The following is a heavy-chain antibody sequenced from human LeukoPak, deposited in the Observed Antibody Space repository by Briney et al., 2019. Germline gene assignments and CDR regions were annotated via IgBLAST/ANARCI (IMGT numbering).Heavy chain of an antibody. Sequence: PGGSLRLSCAASGFTFDDYGMSWVRQAPGKGLEWVSGINWNGGSTVYADSVKGRFTISRDNAKNSLYLQMNSLRAEDTALYYCARALIYYHDSSGYYFDHWGQGTLVTVSS. V-gene: IGHV3-20*04. CDR2: INWNGGST. J-gene: IGHJ4*02. CDR1: GFTFDDYG. D-gene: IGHD3-22*01. CDR3: ARALIYYHDSSGYYFDH.